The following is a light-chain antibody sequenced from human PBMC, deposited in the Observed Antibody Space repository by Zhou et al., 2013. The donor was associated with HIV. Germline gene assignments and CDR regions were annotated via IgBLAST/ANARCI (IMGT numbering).Light chain of an antibody. CDR3: GSYAGSSRWI. V-gene: IGLV2-8*01. J-gene: IGLJ2*01. CDR1: SSDVGYFNY. Sequence: QSALTQPPSASGSPGQTVTISCTGTSSDVGYFNYVSWYQQHPGKAPKLLIYEVNKRPSGVPDRFSGSKSGNTASLTVSGLQAEDEAEYFCGSYAGSSRWIFGGGTKLTVL. CDR2: EVN.